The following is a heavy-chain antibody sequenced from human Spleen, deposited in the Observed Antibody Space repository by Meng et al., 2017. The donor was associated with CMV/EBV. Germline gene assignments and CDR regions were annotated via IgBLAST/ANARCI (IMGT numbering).Heavy chain of an antibody. CDR1: GFTFSSHW. CDR2: IKKDGSEK. Sequence: GGSLRLPCAASGFTFSSHWMSWVRQAPGKGLEWVANIKKDGSEKYYVDYVKGRFTISRDNDKNSLYLQMNSLRVEDTAVYYCARVFLYGPFDPWGQGTLVTVSS. V-gene: IGHV3-7*01. CDR3: ARVFLYGPFDP. D-gene: IGHD3-10*02. J-gene: IGHJ5*02.